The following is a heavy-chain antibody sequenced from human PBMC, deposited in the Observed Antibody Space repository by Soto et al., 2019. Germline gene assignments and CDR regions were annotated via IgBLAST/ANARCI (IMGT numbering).Heavy chain of an antibody. CDR1: GYTFTNYD. CDR2: MNPNNGNT. D-gene: IGHD6-13*01. Sequence: EASVKVSCKASGYTFTNYDINWVRQATGQGLEWMGWMNPNNGNTGYTQKFQGRVTMTRDTSITTAYMELRSLRSEDTAVYYCAKRSSSRYGDYYSDYWGQGTLVTVSS. CDR3: AKRSSSRYGDYYSDY. V-gene: IGHV1-8*01. J-gene: IGHJ4*02.